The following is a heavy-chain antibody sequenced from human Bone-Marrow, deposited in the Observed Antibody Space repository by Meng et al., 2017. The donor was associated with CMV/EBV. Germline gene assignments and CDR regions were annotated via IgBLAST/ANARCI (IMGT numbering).Heavy chain of an antibody. D-gene: IGHD3-22*01. V-gene: IGHV4-30-4*08. CDR2: IYYSGST. CDR3: ARDMGSSGYYGNNWFDP. J-gene: IGHJ5*02. CDR1: GGSISSGDYY. Sequence: QRQDSGPGLVQPSQTLSLTCTVSGGSISSGDYYWSWIRQPPGQGLEWIWYIYYSGSTYYNPSLKSRVTISVDTSKNQFSLKLSSVTAADTAVYYCARDMGSSGYYGNNWFDPWGQGTLVTVSS.